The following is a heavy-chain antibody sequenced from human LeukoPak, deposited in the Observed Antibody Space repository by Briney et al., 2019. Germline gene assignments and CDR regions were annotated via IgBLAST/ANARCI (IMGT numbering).Heavy chain of an antibody. V-gene: IGHV4-30-2*01. CDR3: ARAHRTTWGQCFDY. Sequence: SETLSLTCAVSGGSISSGGYSWSWIRQPPGKGLEWIGYIYHSGSTYYNPSLKSRVTISVDRSKNQFSLKLSSVTPADTAVYYCARAHRTTWGQCFDYWGQGTLVTVSS. J-gene: IGHJ4*02. CDR1: GGSISSGGYS. CDR2: IYHSGST. D-gene: IGHD2/OR15-2a*01.